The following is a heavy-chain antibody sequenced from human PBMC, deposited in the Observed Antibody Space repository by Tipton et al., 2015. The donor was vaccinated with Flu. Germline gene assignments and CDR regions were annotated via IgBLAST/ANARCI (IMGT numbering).Heavy chain of an antibody. Sequence: TLSLTCAVSGYSISSGYYWAWIRQSPRKGLEWIGSFSHSGSIYYNPSLKSRVTISVDTSKNEFSLKLRSVAAAETALYYCARRVCNTPICDGPVGAFNLGGQGTMVTVSS. CDR3: ARRVCNTPICDGPVGAFNL. CDR1: GYSISSGYY. V-gene: IGHV4-38-2*01. D-gene: IGHD2/OR15-2a*01. CDR2: FSHSGSI. J-gene: IGHJ3*01.